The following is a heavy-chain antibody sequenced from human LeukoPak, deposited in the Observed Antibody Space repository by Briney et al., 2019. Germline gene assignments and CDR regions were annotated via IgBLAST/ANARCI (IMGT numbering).Heavy chain of an antibody. CDR1: GFTFSSYG. Sequence: PGGSLRLSCAASGFTFSSYGMHWVRQAPGKGLEWVSAISGSGGSTYYADSVKGRFTISRDNSKNTLYLQMNSLRAEDTAVYYCAKGPRPYSSGWEGDDYWGQGTLVTVSS. V-gene: IGHV3-23*01. J-gene: IGHJ4*02. D-gene: IGHD6-19*01. CDR2: ISGSGGST. CDR3: AKGPRPYSSGWEGDDY.